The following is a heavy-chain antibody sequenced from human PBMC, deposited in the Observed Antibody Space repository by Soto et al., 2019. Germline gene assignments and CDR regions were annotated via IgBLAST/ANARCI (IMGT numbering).Heavy chain of an antibody. D-gene: IGHD3-10*01. CDR3: AREKRLLWFGELSYYYGMDV. J-gene: IGHJ6*02. CDR1: GYSFTSYW. Sequence: GESQKISYKGSGYSFTSYWISWVRQMPGKGLEWMGRIDPSDSYTNYSPSFQGHVTISADKSISTAYLQWSSLKASDTAMYYCAREKRLLWFGELSYYYGMDVWGQGTTVTVSS. CDR2: IDPSDSYT. V-gene: IGHV5-10-1*01.